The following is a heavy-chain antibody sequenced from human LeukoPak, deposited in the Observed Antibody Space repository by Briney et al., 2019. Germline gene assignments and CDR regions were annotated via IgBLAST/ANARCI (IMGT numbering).Heavy chain of an antibody. CDR2: IRYDGSNK. J-gene: IGHJ6*03. D-gene: IGHD3-10*01. CDR1: GFTFSSYG. CDR3: AKTLMVRGVHGEPQAYDYYMDV. V-gene: IGHV3-30*02. Sequence: GGSLRLSCAASGFTFSSYGMHWVRQAPGKGLEWVAFIRYDGSNKYYADSVKGRFTISRDNSKNTLYLQMNSLRAEDTAVYYCAKTLMVRGVHGEPQAYDYYMDVWGKGTTVTVSS.